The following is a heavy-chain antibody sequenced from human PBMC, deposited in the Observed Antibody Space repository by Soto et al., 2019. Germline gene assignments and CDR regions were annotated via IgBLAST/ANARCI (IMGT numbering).Heavy chain of an antibody. V-gene: IGHV4-31*11. Sequence: PSETLSLTCAVSGGSISSGGYYWSWIRQHPGKGLEWIGYIYYSGSTYYNPSLKSRVTISVDTSKNQSSLKLSSVTAADTAVYYCARAPAETMTTVGWFDPWGQGTLVTVSS. CDR1: GGSISSGGYY. CDR3: ARAPAETMTTVGWFDP. CDR2: IYYSGST. D-gene: IGHD4-17*01. J-gene: IGHJ5*02.